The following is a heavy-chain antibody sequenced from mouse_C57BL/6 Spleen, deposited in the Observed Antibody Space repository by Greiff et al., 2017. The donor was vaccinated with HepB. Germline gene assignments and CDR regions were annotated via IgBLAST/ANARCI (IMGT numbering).Heavy chain of an antibody. Sequence: QVQLQQSGAELVMPGASVKLSCKASGYTFTSYWMHWVKQRPGQGLEWIGEIDPSDSYTNYNQKFKGKSTLTVDKSSSTAYMQLSSLTSEDSAVYYCARSYGNYYYFDYWGQGTTLTVSS. V-gene: IGHV1-69*01. CDR3: ARSYGNYYYFDY. CDR2: IDPSDSYT. J-gene: IGHJ2*01. D-gene: IGHD2-1*01. CDR1: GYTFTSYW.